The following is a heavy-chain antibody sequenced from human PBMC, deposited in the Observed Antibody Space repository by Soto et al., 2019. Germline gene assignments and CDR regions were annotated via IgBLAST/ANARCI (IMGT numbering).Heavy chain of an antibody. Sequence: GESLKISCAASGFTFRSYAMSWVHQAPGKGLEWVSAISGSGGGTNYADSVKGRFTISRDNFKNTLYLQMSRLRAEDTAVYYCAKEAQDYTVTADAFDIWGQGTMVTVSS. CDR1: GFTFRSYA. CDR3: AKEAQDYTVTADAFDI. J-gene: IGHJ3*02. D-gene: IGHD4-17*01. V-gene: IGHV3-23*01. CDR2: ISGSGGGT.